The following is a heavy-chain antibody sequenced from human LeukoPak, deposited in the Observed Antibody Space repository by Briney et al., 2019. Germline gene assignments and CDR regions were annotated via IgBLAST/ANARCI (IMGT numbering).Heavy chain of an antibody. Sequence: GASVKVSCKASGGTFSSYAISWVRQAPGQGLEWMGGIIPIFGTANYAQKFQGRVTITADKSTSTAYMELSSLRSEDTAVYYCAREGDYEAKRDSSGYYYGVRFDYWGQGTLVTVSS. CDR3: AREGDYEAKRDSSGYYYGVRFDY. J-gene: IGHJ4*02. CDR2: IIPIFGTA. D-gene: IGHD3-22*01. CDR1: GGTFSSYA. V-gene: IGHV1-69*06.